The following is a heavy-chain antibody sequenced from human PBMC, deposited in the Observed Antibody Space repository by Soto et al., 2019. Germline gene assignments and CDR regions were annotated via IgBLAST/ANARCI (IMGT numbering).Heavy chain of an antibody. D-gene: IGHD3-9*01. CDR3: ERVIYDILTGYKGDLFDP. CDR1: GGSFSGYY. CDR2: INHSGST. Sequence: QVQLQQWGAGLLKPSETLSLTCSVYGGSFSGYYWSWIRQPPGKGLEWIGEINHSGSTNYNPALKRRVTISVDASKNQSYLKLSSVTAADTAVYYCERVIYDILTGYKGDLFDPWGQGTLVTVSS. V-gene: IGHV4-34*01. J-gene: IGHJ5*02.